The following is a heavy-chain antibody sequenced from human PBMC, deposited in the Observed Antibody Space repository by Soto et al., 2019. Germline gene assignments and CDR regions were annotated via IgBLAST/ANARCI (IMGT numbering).Heavy chain of an antibody. D-gene: IGHD3-16*01. CDR2: IDPSDSYT. CDR3: ARTAGQLGNYFYGLDV. V-gene: IGHV5-10-1*01. Sequence: GESLKISCKGSGYSFTSYWISWVRQMPGKGLEWMGRIDPSDSYTNYSPSFQGHVTISADKSISTAYLQWSSLKASDTAMYFCARTAGQLGNYFYGLDVWGQGTTVTVSS. J-gene: IGHJ6*02. CDR1: GYSFTSYW.